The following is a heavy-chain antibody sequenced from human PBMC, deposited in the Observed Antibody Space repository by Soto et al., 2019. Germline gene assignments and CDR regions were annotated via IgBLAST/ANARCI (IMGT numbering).Heavy chain of an antibody. V-gene: IGHV3-74*01. CDR2: ISGDGSST. CDR1: GFTFSNYW. Sequence: VQLVESGGGLVQPGGSVRLSCAASGFTFSNYWMHWVRQAPGEGLVGVSRISGDGSSTIDADSVKGRFTISRDSAKNPLYLQMSSLRAEETAVYYCVRSREGYSYFDYWGQGTLVTVPS. J-gene: IGHJ4*02. D-gene: IGHD4-4*01. CDR3: VRSREGYSYFDY.